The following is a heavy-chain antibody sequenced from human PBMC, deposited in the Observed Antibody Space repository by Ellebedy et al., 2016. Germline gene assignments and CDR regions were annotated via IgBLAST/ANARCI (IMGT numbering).Heavy chain of an antibody. CDR3: ARDSPAGYYYYYGMDV. CDR2: ISSSSSTI. CDR1: GFTFSSYS. Sequence: GESLKISXAASGFTFSSYSMNWVRQAPGKGLEWVSYISSSSSTIYYADSVKGRFTISRDNAKNSLYLQMNSLRAEDTAVYYCARDSPAGYYYYYGMDVWGQGTTVTVSS. V-gene: IGHV3-48*04. J-gene: IGHJ6*02.